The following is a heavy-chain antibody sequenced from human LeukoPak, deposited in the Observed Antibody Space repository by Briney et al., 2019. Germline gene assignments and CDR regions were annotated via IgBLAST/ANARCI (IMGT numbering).Heavy chain of an antibody. Sequence: PGGSLRLSCAASGFTFSSYSMNWVRQAPGKGPVWVSRIKSDGSSTRFADSVQGRFTISRDNGKNTLYLQMNSLRAEDTAVYYWARGGDSSNWYPGYFDYWGQGALVTVSS. CDR3: ARGGDSSNWYPGYFDY. D-gene: IGHD6-13*01. V-gene: IGHV3-74*01. CDR2: IKSDGSST. J-gene: IGHJ4*02. CDR1: GFTFSSYS.